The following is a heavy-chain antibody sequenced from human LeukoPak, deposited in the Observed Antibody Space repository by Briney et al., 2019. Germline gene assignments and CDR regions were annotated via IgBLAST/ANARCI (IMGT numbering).Heavy chain of an antibody. J-gene: IGHJ6*03. D-gene: IGHD3-3*01. CDR3: ARVGTGSFDFWSGYSRDYYYYMDV. CDR1: GGSFSGYY. Sequence: PSETLSLTCAVYGGSFSGYYWSWIRQPPGKGLEWIGEINHSGSTNYNPSLKSRVTISVDTSKNQFSLKLSSVTAADTAVYYCARVGTGSFDFWSGYSRDYYYYMDVWGKGTTVTVSS. CDR2: INHSGST. V-gene: IGHV4-34*01.